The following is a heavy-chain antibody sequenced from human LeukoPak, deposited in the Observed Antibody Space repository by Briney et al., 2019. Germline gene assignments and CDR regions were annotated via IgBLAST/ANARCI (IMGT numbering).Heavy chain of an antibody. J-gene: IGHJ4*02. CDR3: AKGPKLGDGFHCDY. CDR1: GFIFDNYA. CDR2: ISGSGGDT. V-gene: IGHV3-23*01. D-gene: IGHD5-24*01. Sequence: GGSLRLSCAASGFIFDNYALSWVRQAPGKGLEWVSAISGSGGDTFYADSVKGRFTVSRDISKNTLHLQMNSLRVEDTAVYYCAKGPKLGDGFHCDYWGQGTLVTVSS.